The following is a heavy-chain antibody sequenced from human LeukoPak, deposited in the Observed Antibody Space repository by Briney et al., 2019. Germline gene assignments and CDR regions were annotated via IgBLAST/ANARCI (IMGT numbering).Heavy chain of an antibody. CDR2: IRSKAFGGTT. Sequence: PGGSLRLSCTASRFTFGDYAISWVRQAPGKGLEWVGFIRSKAFGGTTEYAASVKGRFTISRDDSKSIAYLQMNNLKNEDTAVYYCTRAPYSNYVNLDYWGQGTLVTVSS. CDR3: TRAPYSNYVNLDY. V-gene: IGHV3-49*04. D-gene: IGHD4-11*01. CDR1: RFTFGDYA. J-gene: IGHJ4*02.